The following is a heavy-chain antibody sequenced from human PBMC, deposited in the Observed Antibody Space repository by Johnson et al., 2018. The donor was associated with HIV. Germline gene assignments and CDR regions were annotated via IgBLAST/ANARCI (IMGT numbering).Heavy chain of an antibody. D-gene: IGHD7-27*01. CDR1: GFTFSSYA. Sequence: VQLVESGGGVVQPGRSLRLSCAASGFTFSSYAMHWVRQAPGKGLEWVAVISYDGSNKYYADSVKGRFTISRDNSKNTLYLQMNSLRAEDTAVYYCASDWGSRHAFDIWGQGTMVTVSS. CDR3: ASDWGSRHAFDI. CDR2: ISYDGSNK. J-gene: IGHJ3*02. V-gene: IGHV3-30*04.